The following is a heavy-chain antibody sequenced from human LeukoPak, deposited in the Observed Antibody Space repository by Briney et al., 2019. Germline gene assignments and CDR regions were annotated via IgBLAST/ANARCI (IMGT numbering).Heavy chain of an antibody. CDR2: ITGSGGTT. V-gene: IGHV3-23*01. CDR3: CSGSPGVVHY. J-gene: IGHJ4*02. Sequence: GGSLRLSCAASGFTFSSCAMTWVRSAPGKGLEWVSTITGSGGTTYYADFSKGRFTISRDNSENTLYLQMNSLRAEDTAVYYCCSGSPGVVHYWGQGTLVTVSS. D-gene: IGHD2-15*01. CDR1: GFTFSSCA.